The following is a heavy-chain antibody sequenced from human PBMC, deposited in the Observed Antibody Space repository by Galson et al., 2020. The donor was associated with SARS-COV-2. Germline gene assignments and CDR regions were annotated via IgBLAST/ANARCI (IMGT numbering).Heavy chain of an antibody. J-gene: IGHJ3*02. CDR2: INHSGNT. Sequence: SETLSLTCAVHGGSFGGDHWTWIRQPPGKGLEWIGEINHSGNTNYNPSLKSRVTISVDTSMSQFSLKVNSLTAADTAVYYCARVRVDTGIPREFDIWGQGTMVTVSS. D-gene: IGHD5-18*01. V-gene: IGHV4-34*01. CDR1: GGSFGGDH. CDR3: ARVRVDTGIPREFDI.